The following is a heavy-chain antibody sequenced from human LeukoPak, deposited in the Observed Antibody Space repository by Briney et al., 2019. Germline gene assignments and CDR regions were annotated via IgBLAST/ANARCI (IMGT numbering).Heavy chain of an antibody. V-gene: IGHV3-9*01. D-gene: IGHD5-18*01. CDR2: ISWNSGSI. Sequence: SGGSLRLSCAASGFTFDDYAMHWVRQAPGEGLEWVSGISWNSGSIGYADSVKGRFTISRDNAKNSLYLQMNSLRAEDAALYYCAKSLGIQLWSTEGFDYWGQGTLVTVSS. CDR3: AKSLGIQLWSTEGFDY. J-gene: IGHJ4*02. CDR1: GFTFDDYA.